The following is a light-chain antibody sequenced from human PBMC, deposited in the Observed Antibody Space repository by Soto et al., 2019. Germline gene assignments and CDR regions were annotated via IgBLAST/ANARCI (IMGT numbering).Light chain of an antibody. J-gene: IGKJ1*01. V-gene: IGKV1-8*01. CDR1: QGISSY. CDR2: AAS. Sequence: AIRMTQSPSSLSASTGDRVTITCRASQGISSYLAWYQQKPWKAPKLLIYAASTLQSGVPSRFSGSGSGTEFTLTISSLQPDDFATYYCQQLNSYPRITFGQGTKVDIK. CDR3: QQLNSYPRIT.